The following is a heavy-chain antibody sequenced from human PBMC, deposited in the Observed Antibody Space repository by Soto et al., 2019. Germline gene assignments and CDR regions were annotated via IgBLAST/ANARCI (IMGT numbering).Heavy chain of an antibody. Sequence: QVQLVQSGAEVKKPGASVKVSCKASGYTFTSYGVSWVRQAPGQGLEWMGWISPYNGNTNSAQKFQGRVTMTTHTATSTVYMELRSLRSDDTAIYYCARLLPPKTMFPGWYFDVWGRGTLVTVSS. CDR3: ARLLPPKTMFPGWYFDV. J-gene: IGHJ2*01. V-gene: IGHV1-18*01. CDR2: ISPYNGNT. D-gene: IGHD3-3*01. CDR1: GYTFTSYG.